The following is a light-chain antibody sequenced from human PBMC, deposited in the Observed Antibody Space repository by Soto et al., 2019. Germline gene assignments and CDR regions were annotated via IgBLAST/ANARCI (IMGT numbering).Light chain of an antibody. Sequence: SLLTQPSSVSVFPGQSITISCTGTRNDIGAYNFVSWYQQHPGKAPKLMIYDVSNRPSGLSNRFSGSKSGSTASLTISGLQAEDEADYYCSSYTTSSLYVFGTGTKVTVL. V-gene: IGLV2-14*03. CDR2: DVS. CDR1: RNDIGAYNF. J-gene: IGLJ1*01. CDR3: SSYTTSSLYV.